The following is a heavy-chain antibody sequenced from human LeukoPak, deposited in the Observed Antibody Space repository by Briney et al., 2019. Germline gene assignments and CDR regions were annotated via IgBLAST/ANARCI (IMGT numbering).Heavy chain of an antibody. Sequence: GGSLRLSCSASGFIFNEFYMSWIRQAPGKGLECVSYVTTTGDPVYYTDSVKGRFTISRDNAKNSLFLQMTSLRDEDTAVYYCARLVIDSPSSYYMDVWGNGTTVTVSS. CDR1: GFIFNEFY. D-gene: IGHD2-21*01. J-gene: IGHJ6*03. CDR3: ARLVIDSPSSYYMDV. V-gene: IGHV3-11*04. CDR2: VTTTGDPV.